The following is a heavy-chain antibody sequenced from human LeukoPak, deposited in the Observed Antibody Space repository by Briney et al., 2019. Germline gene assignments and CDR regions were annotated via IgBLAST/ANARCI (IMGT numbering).Heavy chain of an antibody. J-gene: IGHJ4*02. Sequence: SETLSLTCTVSGDSISSYYWSWIRQPAGKGLEWIGRIYTSGSSNYNPSLKSRVTMSVDTSKNQFSLKLSSVTAADTAVYYCARARYCSSTSCYPYYFDYWGQGTLVTVSS. CDR3: ARARYCSSTSCYPYYFDY. D-gene: IGHD2-2*01. CDR2: IYTSGSS. V-gene: IGHV4-4*07. CDR1: GDSISSYY.